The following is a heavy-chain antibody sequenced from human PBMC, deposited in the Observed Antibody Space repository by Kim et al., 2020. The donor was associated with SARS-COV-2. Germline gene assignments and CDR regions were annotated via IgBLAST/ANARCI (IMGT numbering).Heavy chain of an antibody. V-gene: IGHV1-46*01. J-gene: IGHJ4*02. CDR3: ARGDPVLRFLEWLLDFDY. D-gene: IGHD3-3*01. Sequence: GRVTMTRDTSTSTVYMELSSLRSEDTAVYYCARGDPVLRFLEWLLDFDYWGQGTLVTVSS.